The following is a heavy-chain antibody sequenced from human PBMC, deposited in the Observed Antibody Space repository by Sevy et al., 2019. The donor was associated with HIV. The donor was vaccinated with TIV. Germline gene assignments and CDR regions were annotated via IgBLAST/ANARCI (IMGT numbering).Heavy chain of an antibody. D-gene: IGHD4-17*01. CDR1: GFTFSSYE. Sequence: GGSLRLSCAASGFTFSSYEMSWVRQAPGKGLEWVSYISNSGTTIYYSDSVKGPFTISRDNARNSLYLQMNSLRAEDTAIYYCARDLPPSATTVAHFDCWGQGTLVTVSS. V-gene: IGHV3-48*03. J-gene: IGHJ4*02. CDR2: ISNSGTTI. CDR3: ARDLPPSATTVAHFDC.